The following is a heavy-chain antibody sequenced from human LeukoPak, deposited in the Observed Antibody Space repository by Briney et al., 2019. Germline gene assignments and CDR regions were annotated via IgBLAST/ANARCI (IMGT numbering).Heavy chain of an antibody. D-gene: IGHD6-19*01. CDR3: ARQLRGEAVAGHLQPFDY. Sequence: SETLSLTCTVSGGSISSYYWNWIRQPPGKGLEWIGYIYYSGSTSYNPSLKSRVTISVDTSKNQFSLKLSSVTAADTAVYFCARQLRGEAVAGHLQPFDYWGQGTLVTVSS. CDR1: GGSISSYY. V-gene: IGHV4-59*08. J-gene: IGHJ4*02. CDR2: IYYSGST.